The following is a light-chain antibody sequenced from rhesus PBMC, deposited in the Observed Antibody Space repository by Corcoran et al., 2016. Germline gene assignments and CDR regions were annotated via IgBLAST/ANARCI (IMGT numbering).Light chain of an antibody. Sequence: ETVVTQSPATLSLSPGERATLSCRASQSVGSNLAWYQQKPGQAPKLLIWDASSRATGIPDRFSGSGSGTEFPLTISSLEPEDVGVYYCQQYNNWNSFGQGTKVVIK. V-gene: IGKV3-42*02. CDR2: DAS. CDR3: QQYNNWNS. CDR1: QSVGSN. J-gene: IGKJ2*01.